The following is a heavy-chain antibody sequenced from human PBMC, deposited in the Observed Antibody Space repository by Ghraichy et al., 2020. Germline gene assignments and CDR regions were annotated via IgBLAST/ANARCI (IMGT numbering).Heavy chain of an antibody. J-gene: IGHJ6*02. CDR1: GGSFSGYY. Sequence: SETLSLTCAVYGGSFSGYYWSWIRQPPGKGLEWIGEINHSGSTNYNPSLKSRVTISVDTSKNQFSLKLSSVTAADTAVYYCARGSYYYDSSGYHGVYRRGYYYGMDVWGQGTTVTVSS. D-gene: IGHD3-22*01. CDR3: ARGSYYYDSSGYHGVYRRGYYYGMDV. CDR2: INHSGST. V-gene: IGHV4-34*01.